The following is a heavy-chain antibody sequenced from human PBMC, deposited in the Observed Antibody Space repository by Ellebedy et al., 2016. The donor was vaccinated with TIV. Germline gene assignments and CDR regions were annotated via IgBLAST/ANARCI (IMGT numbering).Heavy chain of an antibody. CDR3: AREGTVTTSFDY. CDR2: IIPIFGTA. Sequence: SVKVSXXASGGTFSSYAISWVRQAPGQGLEWMGGIIPIFGTANYAQKFQGRVTITADESTSTAYMELSSLRSEDTAVYYCAREGTVTTSFDYWGQGTLVTVSS. V-gene: IGHV1-69*13. CDR1: GGTFSSYA. D-gene: IGHD4-17*01. J-gene: IGHJ4*02.